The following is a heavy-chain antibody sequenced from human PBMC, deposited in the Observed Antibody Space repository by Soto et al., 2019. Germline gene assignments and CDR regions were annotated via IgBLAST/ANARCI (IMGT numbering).Heavy chain of an antibody. J-gene: IGHJ6*02. D-gene: IGHD2-8*01. V-gene: IGHV6-1*01. CDR2: TFYRSKWYN. CDR1: GYIVSINIAV. Sequence: PSQPLXLTCGISGYIVSINIAVCNFIMQSPSRFLEWLGRTFYRSKWYNDYAVSLKGRISINAETSKNQFSLQLNSATPEDTAVYYCARAEYNESEYYPGMDVWGQGTTVTVSS. CDR3: ARAEYNESEYYPGMDV.